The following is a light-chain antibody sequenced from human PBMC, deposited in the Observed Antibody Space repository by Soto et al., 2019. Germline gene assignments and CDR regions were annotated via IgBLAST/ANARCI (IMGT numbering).Light chain of an antibody. Sequence: QSVLTQPPSVSGAPGQRVTISCTGTNSNIGADYGVQWYQQFPGTAPKLLIQRNNQRPSGVPARFSGSKSGTSASLAISGLRSEDEADYYCGGWDDSLSGPVFGGGTKLTVL. J-gene: IGLJ2*01. V-gene: IGLV1-47*01. CDR3: GGWDDSLSGPV. CDR2: RNN. CDR1: NSNIGADY.